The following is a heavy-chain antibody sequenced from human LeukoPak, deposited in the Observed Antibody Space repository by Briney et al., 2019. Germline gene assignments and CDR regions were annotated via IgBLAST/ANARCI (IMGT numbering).Heavy chain of an antibody. Sequence: GGSLRLSCAASGFTFSSYAMHWVRQAPGKGLEWVAVISYDGSNKYYADSVKGRFTISRDNAKNTLYLQMNSLRAEDTAVYYCARGTSVAGNFWGQGTLVTVSS. CDR2: ISYDGSNK. D-gene: IGHD6-19*01. V-gene: IGHV3-30-3*01. CDR3: ARGTSVAGNF. J-gene: IGHJ4*02. CDR1: GFTFSSYA.